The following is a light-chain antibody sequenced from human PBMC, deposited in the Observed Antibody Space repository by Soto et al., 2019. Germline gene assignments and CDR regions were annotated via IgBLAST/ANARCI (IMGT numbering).Light chain of an antibody. V-gene: IGKV3-20*01. CDR2: GAS. CDR3: QQYGRSPFT. CDR1: QRITNNF. Sequence: EIVLTQSPVTLSLSPGDRATLSCRASQRITNNFLAWFQQKAGLAPRLLIYGASTRASGVPDSFSGGGSGTDFDLTIRRLEPEDVEVYYCQQYGRSPFTFGQGNPLQI. J-gene: IGKJ2*01.